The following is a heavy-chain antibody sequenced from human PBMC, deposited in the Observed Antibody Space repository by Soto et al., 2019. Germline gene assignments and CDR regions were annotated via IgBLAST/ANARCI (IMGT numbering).Heavy chain of an antibody. Sequence: GASVKVSCKASGGTFSSYAISWVRQAPGQGLEWMGGIIPIFGTANYAQKFQGRVTITADESTSTAYIELSSLRSEDTAVYYCASNIVVVTAIGIGYYYYGMDVWGQGTTVTVSS. CDR1: GGTFSSYA. CDR3: ASNIVVVTAIGIGYYYYGMDV. J-gene: IGHJ6*02. V-gene: IGHV1-69*13. CDR2: IIPIFGTA. D-gene: IGHD2-21*02.